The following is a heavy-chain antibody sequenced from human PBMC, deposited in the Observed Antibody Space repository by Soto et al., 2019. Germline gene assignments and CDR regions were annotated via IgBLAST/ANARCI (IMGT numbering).Heavy chain of an antibody. D-gene: IGHD3-10*01. CDR2: IYYSGST. J-gene: IGHJ5*02. V-gene: IGHV4-59*08. Sequence: PSDTLSLTCTVSGGSISSYYWSWIRQPPGKGLEWIGYIYYSGSTNYNPSLKSRVTISVDTSKNQFSLKLSSVTAADTAVYYCARHHPSDYFDPWGQGTLVTVSS. CDR1: GGSISSYY. CDR3: ARHHPSDYFDP.